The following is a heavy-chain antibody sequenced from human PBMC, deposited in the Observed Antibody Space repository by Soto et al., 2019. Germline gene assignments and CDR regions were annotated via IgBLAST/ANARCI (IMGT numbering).Heavy chain of an antibody. CDR3: ATQSKYSSSWYWFDP. CDR1: GYSFTSYW. CDR2: IYPGDSDT. V-gene: IGHV5-51*01. J-gene: IGHJ5*02. Sequence: GESLKISCKGSGYSFTSYWIGWVRQMPGKGLEWMGIIYPGDSDTRHSPSFQGQVTISADKSISTAYLQWSSLKASDTAMYYCATQSKYSSSWYWFDPWGQGTLVTVSS. D-gene: IGHD6-13*01.